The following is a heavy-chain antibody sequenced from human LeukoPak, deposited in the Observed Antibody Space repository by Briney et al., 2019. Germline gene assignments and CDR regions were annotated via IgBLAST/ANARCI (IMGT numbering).Heavy chain of an antibody. CDR2: LYSACST. J-gene: IGHJ4*02. D-gene: IGHD3-10*01. V-gene: IGHV3-53*01. Sequence: GGPLRLSCAASGFIDSSNYMSWDPQAPGEGPEWVSILYSACSTYYADSVRGRFTISRDSSKNTVSLQMNSLRVEDTAVYYCASGGTGARKYYSDPFHYWGQGTLVTVSS. CDR1: GFIDSSNY. CDR3: ASGGTGARKYYSDPFHY.